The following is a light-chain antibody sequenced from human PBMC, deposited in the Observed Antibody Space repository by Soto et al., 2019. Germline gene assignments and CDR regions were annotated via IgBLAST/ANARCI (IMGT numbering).Light chain of an antibody. Sequence: QSALTQPASVSGSPGQSITISCTGASSDIGGYNQVSWYQQHPGKAPKLIIYEVSNRPSGVSDRFSGSESGNTASLTISGLQAEDEADYYCSSYSSSPTRIFGGGTKVTVL. CDR1: SSDIGGYNQ. V-gene: IGLV2-14*01. CDR3: SSYSSSPTRI. CDR2: EVS. J-gene: IGLJ2*01.